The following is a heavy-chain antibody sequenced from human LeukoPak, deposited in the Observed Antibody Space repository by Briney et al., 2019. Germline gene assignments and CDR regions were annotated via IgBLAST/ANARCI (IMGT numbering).Heavy chain of an antibody. CDR3: ARQLSSNFDY. J-gene: IGHJ4*02. D-gene: IGHD6-13*01. Sequence: PSETLSLTCAVYGGSFSGYYWSWIRQPPGKGLEWIGEINHSGSTNYNPSLKSRVTISVDTSKNQFSLKLSSVTAADTAVYYCARQLSSNFDYWGQGTLVTVSS. V-gene: IGHV4-34*01. CDR1: GGSFSGYY. CDR2: INHSGST.